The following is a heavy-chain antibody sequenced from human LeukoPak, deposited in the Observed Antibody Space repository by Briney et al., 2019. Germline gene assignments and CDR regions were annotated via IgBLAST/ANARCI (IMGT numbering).Heavy chain of an antibody. J-gene: IGHJ3*02. D-gene: IGHD6-19*01. Sequence: GGSLRLSCSASGFTFSSYAMHWVRQAPGKGLEWVAFIRYDGSNKYYADSVKGRFTISRDNSKNTLYLQMNSLRAEDTAVYYCANFPGYSSGWYFPYDAFDIWGQGTMVTVSS. CDR2: IRYDGSNK. CDR1: GFTFSSYA. V-gene: IGHV3-30*02. CDR3: ANFPGYSSGWYFPYDAFDI.